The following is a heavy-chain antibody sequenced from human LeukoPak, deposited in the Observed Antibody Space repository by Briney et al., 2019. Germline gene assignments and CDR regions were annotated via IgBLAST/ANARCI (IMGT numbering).Heavy chain of an antibody. CDR3: AKSPYDILTGVLDY. D-gene: IGHD3-9*01. CDR2: ISSSSSYI. CDR1: GFTFSSYS. J-gene: IGHJ4*02. V-gene: IGHV3-21*01. Sequence: GGSLRLSCAASGFTFSSYSMNWVRQAPGKGLEWVSSISSSSSYIYYADSVKGRFTISRDNAKNSLYLQMNSLRAEDTAVYYCAKSPYDILTGVLDYWGQGTLVTVSS.